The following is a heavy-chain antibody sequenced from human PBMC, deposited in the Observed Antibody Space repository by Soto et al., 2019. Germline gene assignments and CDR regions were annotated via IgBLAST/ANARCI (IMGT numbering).Heavy chain of an antibody. CDR3: ARGNYYGSGSIRDFDY. J-gene: IGHJ4*02. CDR1: GYTFTSYD. Sequence: QVQLVQSGAEVKKPGASVKVSCKVSGYTFTSYDINWVRQATGQGLEWMGWMNPNSGNTGYAQKFQGRVTMTRNTAISTAYMELSRLRSEDTAVYYCARGNYYGSGSIRDFDYWGQGTLVTVSS. CDR2: MNPNSGNT. D-gene: IGHD3-10*01. V-gene: IGHV1-8*01.